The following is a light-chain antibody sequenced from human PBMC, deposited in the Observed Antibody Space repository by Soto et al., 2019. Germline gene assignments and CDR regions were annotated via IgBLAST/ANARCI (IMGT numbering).Light chain of an antibody. V-gene: IGLV4-69*01. CDR3: QTWDTGIRV. CDR1: SGHTNYA. J-gene: IGLJ3*02. Sequence: QSVLTQSPSASASLGASVKLICTLSSGHTNYAIAWHQQPPEKGPRYLMKLNSDGSHNKGDGIPDRFSGSSSGTERYLTISSLQSEDEADYYCQTWDTGIRVFGGGTKVTVL. CDR2: LNSDGSH.